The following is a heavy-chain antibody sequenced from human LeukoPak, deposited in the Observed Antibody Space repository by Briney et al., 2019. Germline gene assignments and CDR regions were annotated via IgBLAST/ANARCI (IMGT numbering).Heavy chain of an antibody. V-gene: IGHV3-23*01. Sequence: GGSLRLSCAASGFTLSNYAMSWVRQAPGKGLEWVSVISGSGGITYYEDSVKGRFTISRDNSKNTLYLQMNSLRADDTAIYYCAKDAAAAGSAYYFEYWGQGTLVTVSS. J-gene: IGHJ4*02. CDR1: GFTLSNYA. D-gene: IGHD6-13*01. CDR3: AKDAAAAGSAYYFEY. CDR2: ISGSGGIT.